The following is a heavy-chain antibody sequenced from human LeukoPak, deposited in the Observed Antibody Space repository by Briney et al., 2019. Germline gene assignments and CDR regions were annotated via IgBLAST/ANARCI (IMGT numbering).Heavy chain of an antibody. J-gene: IGHJ4*02. CDR1: GFTVSNKY. D-gene: IGHD2-21*02. CDR2: LYNAGST. Sequence: GGSLRLSCVASGFTVSNKYMSWVRQAPGKGLEWVSVLYNAGSTYYADSVKGRFTISRDNSKNTLYLQMNSLRAEDTAVYYCARGPGDRAFDYWGQGTLVTVSS. CDR3: ARGPGDRAFDY. V-gene: IGHV3-53*01.